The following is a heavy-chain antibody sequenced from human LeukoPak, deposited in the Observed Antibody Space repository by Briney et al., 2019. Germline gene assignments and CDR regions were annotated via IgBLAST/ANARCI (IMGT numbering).Heavy chain of an antibody. Sequence: PSETLSLTCTVSGGSIRSDYWCWIRQSPGKGLEWIGYLSHSGSTGYNPSLQSRASISGDTSGNQFSLRLSSVTAADTAVYYCVCVSSLTDIDYWGQGTLV. J-gene: IGHJ4*02. D-gene: IGHD2-8*01. CDR1: GGSIRSDY. CDR3: VCVSSLTDIDY. CDR2: LSHSGST. V-gene: IGHV4-59*01.